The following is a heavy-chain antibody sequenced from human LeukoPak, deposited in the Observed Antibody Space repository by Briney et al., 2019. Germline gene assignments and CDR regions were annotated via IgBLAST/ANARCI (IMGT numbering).Heavy chain of an antibody. CDR3: DTPKKQWLVRVY. V-gene: IGHV3-23*01. D-gene: IGHD6-19*01. CDR1: GFTFSSYA. J-gene: IGHJ4*02. CDR2: ISGSGGST. Sequence: GGSLRLSCAASGFTFSSYAMRWVRQAPGKGLEWVSAISGSGGSTYYADSVKARFTLSRDNPKNALYLQMNSLRAEHTAVYYCDTPKKQWLVRVYWGQGTLVTVSS.